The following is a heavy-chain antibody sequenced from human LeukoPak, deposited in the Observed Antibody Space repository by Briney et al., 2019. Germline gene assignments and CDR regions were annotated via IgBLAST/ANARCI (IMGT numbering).Heavy chain of an antibody. V-gene: IGHV4-59*01. CDR2: IYTSGGT. J-gene: IGHJ4*02. D-gene: IGHD5-18*01. CDR1: GGSISSYY. Sequence: PSETLSLTCTVSGGSISSYYWTWIRQPPGKGLEWIGYIYTSGGTNYNPSLKSRVTISVDTSKNQFSLKLRSVTAADTAVYYCARGWRGYTYGFFDYWSQGTLVTVSS. CDR3: ARGWRGYTYGFFDY.